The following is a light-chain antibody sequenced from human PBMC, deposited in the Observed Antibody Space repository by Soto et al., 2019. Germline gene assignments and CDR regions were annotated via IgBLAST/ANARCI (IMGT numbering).Light chain of an antibody. CDR3: QQYNNWPPEYT. Sequence: EIVMTQSPATLSVSPGERATLSCRDSQSVSTRLSWYQQKPGQAPRLLIYGASTRATGIPARFSGSGSGTEFTLTISSLQSEDFAVYHCQQYNNWPPEYTFGQGTKLEIK. J-gene: IGKJ2*01. CDR1: QSVSTR. V-gene: IGKV3D-15*01. CDR2: GAS.